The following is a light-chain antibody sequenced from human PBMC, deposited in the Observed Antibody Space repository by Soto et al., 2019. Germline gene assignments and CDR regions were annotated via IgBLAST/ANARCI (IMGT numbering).Light chain of an antibody. CDR1: QSVSNY. Sequence: EVVLTQSPATLSLSPGERATLSCRASQSVSNYLAWYQQRPGQAPRLLIYDASNRATGIPARFSGSGSGTDFTLTISSLEPEDFAVYYRQQRSIWPPLTFGGGTKVEIK. J-gene: IGKJ4*01. V-gene: IGKV3-11*01. CDR2: DAS. CDR3: QQRSIWPPLT.